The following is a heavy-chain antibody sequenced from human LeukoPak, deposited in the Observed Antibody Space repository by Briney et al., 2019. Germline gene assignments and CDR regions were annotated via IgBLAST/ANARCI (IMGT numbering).Heavy chain of an antibody. CDR2: ISWNSGSI. CDR1: GLTFDDYA. Sequence: PGRSLRLSCAASGLTFDDYAMHWVRQPPGKGLEWVSGISWNSGSIDYADSVKGRFTISRDNAKNSLYLQMNSLRAEDTALYYCAKDQFWSGYLGYFDYWGQGTLVTVSS. D-gene: IGHD3-3*01. V-gene: IGHV3-9*01. CDR3: AKDQFWSGYLGYFDY. J-gene: IGHJ4*02.